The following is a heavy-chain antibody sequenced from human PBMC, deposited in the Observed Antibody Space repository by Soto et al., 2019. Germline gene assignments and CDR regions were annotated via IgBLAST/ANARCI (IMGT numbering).Heavy chain of an antibody. CDR2: IPSRGRP. V-gene: IGHV4-30-4*01. Sequence: SSETLSLTCSVSGASIAGGSYYWSWVRQPPGKGLEWIGYIPSRGRPFYNPSLTSRGTISADSSKNQLSLQLTSVTAADTAVYYCVRDQYSGYDFALWGQGTLVT. CDR1: GASIAGGSYY. CDR3: VRDQYSGYDFAL. D-gene: IGHD5-12*01. J-gene: IGHJ5*02.